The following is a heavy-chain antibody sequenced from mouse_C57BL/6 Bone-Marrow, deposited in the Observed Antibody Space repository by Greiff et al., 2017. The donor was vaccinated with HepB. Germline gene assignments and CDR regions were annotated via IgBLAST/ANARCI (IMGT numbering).Heavy chain of an antibody. CDR2: ISYDGSN. CDR1: GYSITSGYY. V-gene: IGHV3-6*01. CDR3: ARTAQASYYFDY. Sequence: EVQVVESGPGLVKPSQSLSLTCSVTGYSITSGYYWNWIRQFPGNKLEWMGYISYDGSNNYNPSLKNRISITRDTSKNQFFLKLNSVTTEDTATYYCARTAQASYYFDYWGQGTTLTVSS. D-gene: IGHD3-2*02. J-gene: IGHJ2*01.